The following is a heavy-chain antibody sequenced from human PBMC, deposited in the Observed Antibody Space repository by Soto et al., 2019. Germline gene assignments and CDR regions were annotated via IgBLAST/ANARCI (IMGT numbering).Heavy chain of an antibody. D-gene: IGHD2-15*01. CDR3: VKETVAAAYVETSPFDF. CDR2: IDGSGGDI. CDR1: GFTFSSYA. J-gene: IGHJ4*02. Sequence: EVQLLESGGGLVQPGGSLRLSCAASGFTFSSYAMRWVRQAPGTGLEWVSGIDGSGGDISFVDSVKGRFTISRDKAKNTMYLHKNSKRAVDTARYYCVKETVAAAYVETSPFDFWSQGTLFTVSS. V-gene: IGHV3-23*01.